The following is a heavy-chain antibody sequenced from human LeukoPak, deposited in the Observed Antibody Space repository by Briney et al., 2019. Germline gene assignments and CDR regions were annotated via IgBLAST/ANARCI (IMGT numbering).Heavy chain of an antibody. V-gene: IGHV4-59*01. CDR2: IYYSGST. J-gene: IGHJ6*02. Sequence: PSETLSLTCTVSGGSISSYYWSWIRQPPGKGLEWIGYIYYSGSTNYNPSLKSRVTISVDTSKNQFSLKLSSVTAADTAVYYCARDDYGAGSSSWFGHYCYYGMDVWGQGTTVTVSS. CDR3: ARDDYGAGSSSWFGHYCYYGMDV. CDR1: GGSISSYY. D-gene: IGHD6-13*01.